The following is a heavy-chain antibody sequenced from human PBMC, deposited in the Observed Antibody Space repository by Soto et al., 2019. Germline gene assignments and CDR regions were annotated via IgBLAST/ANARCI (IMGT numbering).Heavy chain of an antibody. CDR3: ARGGRGSGWDYYYYGMDV. CDR2: IIPIFGTA. Sequence: QVQLVQSGAEVKKPGSSVKVSCKASGGTFSSYAISWVRQAPGQGLEWMGGIIPIFGTANYAQKFQGRVTSTEDESTSTAYMELSSLRSEDTAGYYCARGGRGSGWDYYYYGMDVWGQGTTVTVSS. D-gene: IGHD6-19*01. J-gene: IGHJ6*02. V-gene: IGHV1-69*01. CDR1: GGTFSSYA.